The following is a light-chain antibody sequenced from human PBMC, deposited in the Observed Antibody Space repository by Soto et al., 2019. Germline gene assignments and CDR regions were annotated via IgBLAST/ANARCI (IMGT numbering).Light chain of an antibody. CDR1: QSVSSSY. V-gene: IGKV3-20*01. J-gene: IGKJ1*01. CDR3: HQYGYSLWT. Sequence: EIVLTQSPGTLSLSPGERATLSCRASQSVSSSYLAWYQQKPGQAPRLLIYGASSRATGIPARFSGSGSGTDFTLTISRLEPEDFALYYCHQYGYSLWTFGQGTKV. CDR2: GAS.